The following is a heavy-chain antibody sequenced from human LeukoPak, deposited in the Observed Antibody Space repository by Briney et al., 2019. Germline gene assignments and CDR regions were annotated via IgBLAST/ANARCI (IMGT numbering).Heavy chain of an antibody. D-gene: IGHD4-17*01. CDR1: GFXFSNYG. V-gene: IGHV3-33*01. J-gene: IGHJ2*01. CDR2: MWYDGSNK. CDR3: ARDGFPGAVTQNEGWWFSDL. Sequence: GGSLRLSCAASGFXFSNYGIHWVRQAPGKGLEWVAVMWYDGSNKYYADSVRGRFTISRDNSKNTLYLQMNSLRAEDTAVYFCARDGFPGAVTQNEGWWFSDLWGRGTLVTVSS.